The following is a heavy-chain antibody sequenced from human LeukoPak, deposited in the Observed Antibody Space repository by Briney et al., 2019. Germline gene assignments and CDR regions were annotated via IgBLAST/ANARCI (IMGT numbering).Heavy chain of an antibody. Sequence: GGSLRLSCAASGFTFSTYWMNWVRQAPGKGLEWVSYISSFSGTINYADSVKGRFTISRDNAKNSLYLQMNSLRAEDTAVYYCARDTASTRFDYWGQGTLVTVSS. D-gene: IGHD2-21*02. CDR3: ARDTASTRFDY. J-gene: IGHJ4*02. CDR1: GFTFSTYW. V-gene: IGHV3-48*01. CDR2: ISSFSGTI.